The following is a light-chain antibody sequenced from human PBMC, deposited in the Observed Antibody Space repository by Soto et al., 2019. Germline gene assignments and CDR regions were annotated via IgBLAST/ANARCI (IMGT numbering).Light chain of an antibody. V-gene: IGLV1-44*01. CDR3: AVWDDSLDGWV. Sequence: QSVLTQPPSASGTPGQRVTISCSGSSSNIGSHVVYWYQQLAGTAPKLLMYNNNQRPSGVPDRFSGSKSGTSASLAISGLQSEDEDDYYCAVWDDSLDGWVFGGGTELTAL. CDR1: SSNIGSHV. J-gene: IGLJ3*02. CDR2: NNN.